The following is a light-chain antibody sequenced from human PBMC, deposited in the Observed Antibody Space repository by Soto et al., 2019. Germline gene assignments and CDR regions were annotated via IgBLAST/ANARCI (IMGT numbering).Light chain of an antibody. CDR1: QGIGNS. J-gene: IGKJ5*01. Sequence: DIQITQSPPSLSASVGDRVTITCRASQGIGNSLAWYQQKPGTVPQLLIYSASTLQSGVPSRFSGSGSGTDFTLTISRLQPEDVAAYYCQKYNTDPATFGQGTRLEIK. CDR2: SAS. V-gene: IGKV1-27*01. CDR3: QKYNTDPAT.